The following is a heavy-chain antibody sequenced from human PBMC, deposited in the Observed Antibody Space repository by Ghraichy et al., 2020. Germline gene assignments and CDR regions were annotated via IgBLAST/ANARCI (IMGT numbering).Heavy chain of an antibody. CDR3: ARDQRQWLGPSHYGMDV. Sequence: SETLSLTCTVSGGSISSYYWSWIRQPPGKGLEWIGYIYYSGSTNYNPSLKSRVTISVDTSKNQFSLKLSSVTAADTAVYYCARDQRQWLGPSHYGMDVWGQGTTVTVSS. J-gene: IGHJ6*02. CDR2: IYYSGST. V-gene: IGHV4-59*01. D-gene: IGHD6-19*01. CDR1: GGSISSYY.